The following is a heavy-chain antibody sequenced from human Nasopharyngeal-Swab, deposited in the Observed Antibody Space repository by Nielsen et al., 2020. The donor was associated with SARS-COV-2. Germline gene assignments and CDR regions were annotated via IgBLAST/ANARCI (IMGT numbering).Heavy chain of an antibody. J-gene: IGHJ5*02. D-gene: IGHD6-13*01. CDR1: GFTFSSYG. Sequence: GESLKISCAASGFTFSSYGMHWVRQAPGKGLEWVAVISYDGSKEYYADSVKGRFTISRDNSENTVYLQMNSLRAEDTALYHCARPLSRDSTWTTEANWFDPWGQGTLVTVSS. V-gene: IGHV3-30*03. CDR3: ARPLSRDSTWTTEANWFDP. CDR2: ISYDGSKE.